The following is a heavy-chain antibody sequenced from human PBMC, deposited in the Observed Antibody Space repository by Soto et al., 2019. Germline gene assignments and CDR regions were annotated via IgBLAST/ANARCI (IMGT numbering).Heavy chain of an antibody. Sequence: ASVKVCCKASGYTFTSYYMHWVRQAPGQGLEWMGWISAYNGNTNYAQKLQGRVTMTTDTSTSTAYMELRSLRSDDTAVYYCARVGAHRWPHFDYWGQGTLVTVSS. CDR3: ARVGAHRWPHFDY. CDR1: GYTFTSYY. J-gene: IGHJ4*02. D-gene: IGHD3-16*01. V-gene: IGHV1-18*04. CDR2: ISAYNGNT.